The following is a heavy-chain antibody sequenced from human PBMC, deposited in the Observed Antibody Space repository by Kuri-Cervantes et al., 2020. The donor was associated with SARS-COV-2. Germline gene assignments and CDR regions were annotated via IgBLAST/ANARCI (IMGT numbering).Heavy chain of an antibody. Sequence: GGSLRLSCKGSGYSFTSYWIGWVRQMPGKGLEWVAFIRYDGSNKYYADSVKGRFTISRDNSKNTLYLQMNSLRAEDTAVYYCANHRKGWELPDWGQGTLVTVSS. CDR3: ANHRKGWELPD. CDR1: GYSFTSYW. D-gene: IGHD1-26*01. CDR2: IRYDGSNK. V-gene: IGHV3-30*02. J-gene: IGHJ4*02.